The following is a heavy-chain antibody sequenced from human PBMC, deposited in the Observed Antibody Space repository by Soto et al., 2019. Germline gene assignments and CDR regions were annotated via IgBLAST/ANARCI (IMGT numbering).Heavy chain of an antibody. CDR3: ARDQLEGNWFDP. CDR1: GGSISSGGYS. CDR2: IYHSGGT. J-gene: IGHJ5*02. D-gene: IGHD1-1*01. V-gene: IGHV4-30-2*01. Sequence: QLQLQESGSGLVRPSQTLSLTCAVSGGSISSGGYSWNWIRQPPGKGLEWIGYIYHSGGTLYNPSLKNRVSISADKSKNQFSLKLTSVTAADTAVYYCARDQLEGNWFDPWGQGVLVTVSS.